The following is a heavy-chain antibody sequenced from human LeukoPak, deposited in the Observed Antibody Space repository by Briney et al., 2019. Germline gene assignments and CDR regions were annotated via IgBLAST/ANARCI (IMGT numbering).Heavy chain of an antibody. D-gene: IGHD3-10*01. CDR2: IYHSGSN. J-gene: IGHJ2*01. V-gene: IGHV4-4*02. Sequence: KASETLSLTCTVSGGSISSGDYYWSWVRQPPGKGLEWIGEIYHSGSNNYNPSLKSRVTISVDKSKNRFSLKLNSVTAADTAVYYCARDLPTRGSGASYFDLWGRGTLVTVSS. CDR1: GGSISSGDYY. CDR3: ARDLPTRGSGASYFDL.